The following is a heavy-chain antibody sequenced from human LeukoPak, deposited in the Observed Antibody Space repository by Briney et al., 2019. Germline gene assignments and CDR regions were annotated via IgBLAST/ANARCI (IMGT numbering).Heavy chain of an antibody. CDR2: MNPNSGNT. J-gene: IGHJ4*02. CDR3: ARGGILAGTFRIDY. CDR1: GGTFTSYD. Sequence: ASVKVSCKASGGTFTSYDINWVRQATGQGLEWMGWMNPNSGNTGYAQKFQGRVTITRNTSISTAYMELSSLRSEDTAVYYCARGGILAGTFRIDYWGQGTLVTVSS. V-gene: IGHV1-8*03. D-gene: IGHD6-19*01.